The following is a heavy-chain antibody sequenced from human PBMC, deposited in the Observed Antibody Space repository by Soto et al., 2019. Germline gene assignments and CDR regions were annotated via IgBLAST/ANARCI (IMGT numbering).Heavy chain of an antibody. J-gene: IGHJ4*02. CDR3: ANDRHPDGIWTFDY. V-gene: IGHV3-23*01. Sequence: EVQLLESGGHLIQPGESLRLSCAASGFSFSGYTMNWVRQAQGKGLEWISGINGGGGTTYYADSVKGRFTISRDDSKNILYLQMNSPRAEDTAMYYCANDRHPDGIWTFDYWGRGTLVTVSS. D-gene: IGHD3-9*01. CDR1: GFSFSGYT. CDR2: INGGGGTT.